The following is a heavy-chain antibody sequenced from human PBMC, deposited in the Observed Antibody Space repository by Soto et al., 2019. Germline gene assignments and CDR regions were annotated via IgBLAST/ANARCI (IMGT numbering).Heavy chain of an antibody. CDR2: INHSGST. Sequence: SETLSLTCAVYGGSFSGYYWSWILQPPGKGLEWIGEINHSGSTNYNPSLKSRVTISVDTSKNQFSLKLSSVTAADTAVYYCASNGGGIAARPGIDYWGQGTLVTVSS. J-gene: IGHJ4*02. D-gene: IGHD6-6*01. V-gene: IGHV4-34*01. CDR1: GGSFSGYY. CDR3: ASNGGGIAARPGIDY.